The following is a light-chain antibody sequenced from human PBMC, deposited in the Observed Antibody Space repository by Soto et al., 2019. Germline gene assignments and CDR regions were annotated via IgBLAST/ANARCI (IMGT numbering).Light chain of an antibody. CDR1: GSNIGAGYA. V-gene: IGLV1-40*01. CDR3: KSYDSSVTGSPV. Sequence: QSVLTQPPSVSGAPGQRVTISCTGAGSNIGAGYAVHWYQQLPGTAPKLLIYGNINRPSGVPDRFFGSKSGSSAPLTINGLQAEDEGDYYCKSYDSSVTGSPVFAGGTKVTVL. J-gene: IGLJ3*02. CDR2: GNI.